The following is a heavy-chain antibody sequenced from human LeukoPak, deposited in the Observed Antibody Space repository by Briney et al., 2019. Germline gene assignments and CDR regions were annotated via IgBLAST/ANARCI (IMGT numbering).Heavy chain of an antibody. V-gene: IGHV3-30*02. CDR2: IRYDGSNK. J-gene: IGHJ3*02. CDR3: ARAGVYYDILTGYSRDAFDI. CDR1: GFTFSSYG. D-gene: IGHD3-9*01. Sequence: GGSLRLSCAASGFTFSSYGMHWVRQAPGKGLEWVAFIRYDGSNKYYADSVKGRFTISRDNAKNSLYLQMNSLRAEDTAVYYCARAGVYYDILTGYSRDAFDIWGQGTMVTVSS.